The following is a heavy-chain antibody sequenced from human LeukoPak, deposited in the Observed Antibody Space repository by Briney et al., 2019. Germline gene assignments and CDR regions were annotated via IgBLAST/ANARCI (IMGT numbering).Heavy chain of an antibody. CDR1: GGSISSYY. V-gene: IGHV4-59*08. J-gene: IGHJ5*02. D-gene: IGHD2/OR15-2a*01. CDR3: AKSEGQEIVRQRGLGFDP. Sequence: TSETLSLTCTVSGGSISSYYWSWIRQPPGKGLEWIGYIYYSGNTNYNPSLKSRVTISVDTSKNQLSLNLSSVTAADTAVYFCAKSEGQEIVRQRGLGFDPWGQGTLVTVSS. CDR2: IYYSGNT.